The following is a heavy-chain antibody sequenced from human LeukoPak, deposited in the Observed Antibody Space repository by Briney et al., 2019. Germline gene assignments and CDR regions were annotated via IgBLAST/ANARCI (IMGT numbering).Heavy chain of an antibody. CDR2: ISSSGSTI. J-gene: IGHJ3*02. Sequence: GGSLRLSCAASGFTFSTYEMNWVRQAPGKGLEWVSYISSSGSTIYYADSVKGRFTISRDNAKNSLYLQMNSLRAEDTAVYYCARVLYCSSTSCYYDAFDIWGQGTMVTVSS. CDR3: ARVLYCSSTSCYYDAFDI. D-gene: IGHD2-2*01. CDR1: GFTFSTYE. V-gene: IGHV3-48*03.